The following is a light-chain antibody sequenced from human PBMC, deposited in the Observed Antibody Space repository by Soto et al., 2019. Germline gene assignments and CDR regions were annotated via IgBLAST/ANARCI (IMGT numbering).Light chain of an antibody. CDR2: EVS. Sequence: DVVMTQTPLSLSVAPGQPASISCKSSQSLLHITGETFLFWYLQKPGQSPQLLIYEVSTRVSGVRDRFSGSWSGTDFTLEISRVETDDVGIYYCMQSTQLPPTFGQGTRLGIE. CDR1: QSLLHITGETF. V-gene: IGKV2D-29*02. J-gene: IGKJ5*01. CDR3: MQSTQLPPT.